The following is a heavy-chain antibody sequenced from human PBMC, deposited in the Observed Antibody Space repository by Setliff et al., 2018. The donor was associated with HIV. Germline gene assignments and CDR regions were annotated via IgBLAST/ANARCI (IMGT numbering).Heavy chain of an antibody. CDR2: VNRRGNS. Sequence: SETLSLTCAVYGGYLSEYYWSWIRQAPGKGLEWIGEVNRRGNSNYNPALKSRITVSVDTSKKQFSLKLKSVSAADTGIYYCAREGVVGAAAFDYWGQGTQVTVSS. V-gene: IGHV4-34*01. D-gene: IGHD1-26*01. CDR1: GGYLSEYY. J-gene: IGHJ4*02. CDR3: AREGVVGAAAFDY.